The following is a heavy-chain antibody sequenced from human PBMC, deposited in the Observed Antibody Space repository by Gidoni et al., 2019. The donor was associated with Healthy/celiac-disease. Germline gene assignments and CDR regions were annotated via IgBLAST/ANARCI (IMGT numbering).Heavy chain of an antibody. J-gene: IGHJ4*02. V-gene: IGHV4-59*01. CDR2: IYYSGST. D-gene: IGHD2-2*01. CDR3: AREHQRDFDY. Sequence: QVQLQESGPGLGKPSETLSLTCTVSGGSISSYYRSWIRQPPGKGLEWIGYIYYSGSTNYNPSLKSRVTISVDTSKNQFSLKLSSVTAADTAVYYCAREHQRDFDYWGQGTLVTVSS. CDR1: GGSISSYY.